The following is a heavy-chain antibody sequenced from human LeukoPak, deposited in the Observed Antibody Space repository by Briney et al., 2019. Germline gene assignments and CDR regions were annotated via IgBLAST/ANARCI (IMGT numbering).Heavy chain of an antibody. Sequence: SETLSLTCTVSGGSISSYYWSWIRQPPGKGLEWIGYIYYSGSTNYNPSLKSRVTMSVDTSKNQFSLKLSSVTAADTAVYYCARASGYSYGRDAFDIWGQGTMVTVSS. CDR2: IYYSGST. CDR3: ARASGYSYGRDAFDI. J-gene: IGHJ3*02. V-gene: IGHV4-59*01. CDR1: GGSISSYY. D-gene: IGHD5-18*01.